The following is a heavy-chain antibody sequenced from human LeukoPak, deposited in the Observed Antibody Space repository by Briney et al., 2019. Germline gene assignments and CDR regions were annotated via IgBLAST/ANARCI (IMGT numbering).Heavy chain of an antibody. V-gene: IGHV4-4*07. CDR2: IYPSGST. D-gene: IGHD4-11*01. J-gene: IGHJ4*02. Sequence: SETLSLTCTVSGGSISSYYWSWIRQPAGKGLEWIGRIYPSGSTNYNPSLKSRVSMSVDTSKNQFSLKLSSVTAADTAVYYCARGPLYSNYVDYWGLGTLVTVSS. CDR3: ARGPLYSNYVDY. CDR1: GGSISSYY.